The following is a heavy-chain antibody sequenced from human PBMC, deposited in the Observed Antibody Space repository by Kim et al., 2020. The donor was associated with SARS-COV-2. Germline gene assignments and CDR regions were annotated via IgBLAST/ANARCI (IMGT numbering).Heavy chain of an antibody. D-gene: IGHD2-2*01. V-gene: IGHV3-21*01. J-gene: IGHJ6*02. CDR3: ARDWEIVVVPAANYGMDV. Sequence: GGSLRLSCAASGFTFSSYSMNWVRQAPGKGLEWVSSISSSSSYIYYADSVKGRFTISRDNAKNSLYLQMNSLRAEDTAVYYCARDWEIVVVPAANYGMDVWGQGTTVTVSS. CDR1: GFTFSSYS. CDR2: ISSSSSYI.